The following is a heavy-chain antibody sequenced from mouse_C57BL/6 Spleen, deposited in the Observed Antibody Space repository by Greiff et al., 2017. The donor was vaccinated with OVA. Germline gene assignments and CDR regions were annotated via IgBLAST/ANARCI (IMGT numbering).Heavy chain of an antibody. CDR1: GYTFTSYW. CDR2: IHPNSGST. D-gene: IGHD1-1*01. V-gene: IGHV1-64*01. Sequence: QVQLQQPGAELVKPGASVKLSCKASGYTFTSYWMHWVKQRPGQGLEWIGMIHPNSGSTNYNEKFKSKATLTVDKSSSTAYMQLSSLTSEDSAVYYCARPHYGSSSGYYAMDYWGQGTSVTVSP. J-gene: IGHJ4*01. CDR3: ARPHYGSSSGYYAMDY.